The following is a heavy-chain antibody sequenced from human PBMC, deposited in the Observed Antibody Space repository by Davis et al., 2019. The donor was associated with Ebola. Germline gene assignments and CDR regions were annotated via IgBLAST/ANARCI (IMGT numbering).Heavy chain of an antibody. CDR1: GGSLSSRSYY. D-gene: IGHD2-8*01. Sequence: PSETLSLTCTVSGGSLSSRSYYWSWIRQPPGKGLEWIGYIYYSGSTNYNPSLKSRVTISVDTSKNQFSLKLSSVTAADTAVYYCARERRVYATRYGMDVWGQGTTVTVSS. J-gene: IGHJ6*02. CDR3: ARERRVYATRYGMDV. CDR2: IYYSGST. V-gene: IGHV4-61*01.